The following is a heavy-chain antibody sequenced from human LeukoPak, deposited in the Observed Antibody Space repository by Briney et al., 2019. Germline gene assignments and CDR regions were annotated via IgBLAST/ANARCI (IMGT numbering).Heavy chain of an antibody. D-gene: IGHD3-22*01. J-gene: IGHJ6*04. V-gene: IGHV3-30*18. CDR2: ISYDKSFK. CDR1: GFTFCSYG. Sequence: GGSLRLSCAASGFTFCSYGMLGVRGAPGKGLEGGEVISYDKSFKYYADSVEGSFTISRDNSKNKLYLQMNSLRAEDTGVYYCAKSGDDSSQGLDVWGKGTTVTVSS. CDR3: AKSGDDSSQGLDV.